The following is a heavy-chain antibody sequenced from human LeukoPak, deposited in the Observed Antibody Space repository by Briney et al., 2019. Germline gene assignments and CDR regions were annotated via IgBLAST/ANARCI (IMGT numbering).Heavy chain of an antibody. CDR3: AREIGGGLGPGY. D-gene: IGHD2-15*01. Sequence: GGSLRLSCAASGFTFSSYSMNWVRQAPGKGLEWVSSISSSSSYIYYADSVKGRFTISRDNAKNSLYLQMNSLRAEDTAVYYCAREIGGGLGPGYWGRGTLVTVSS. CDR1: GFTFSSYS. J-gene: IGHJ4*02. CDR2: ISSSSSYI. V-gene: IGHV3-21*01.